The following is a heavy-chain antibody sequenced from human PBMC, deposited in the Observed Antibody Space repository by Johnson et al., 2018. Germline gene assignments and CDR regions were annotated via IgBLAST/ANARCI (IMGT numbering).Heavy chain of an antibody. Sequence: QVQLVESGGGVVQPGRSLRLSCAASGFTFSSYGMHWVRQAPGKGLEWVAVISYDGSNKYYADSVKGRFTISRDNSKNTLYLQMNSLRAEDTAVYYCAKDGWELLAFDLWGQGTMVTVSS. J-gene: IGHJ3*01. V-gene: IGHV3-30*18. CDR1: GFTFSSYG. CDR2: ISYDGSNK. CDR3: AKDGWELLAFDL. D-gene: IGHD1-26*01.